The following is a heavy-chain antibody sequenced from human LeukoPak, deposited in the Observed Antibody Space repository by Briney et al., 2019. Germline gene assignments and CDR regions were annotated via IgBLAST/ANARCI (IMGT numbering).Heavy chain of an antibody. CDR3: ASDTLELQGYFDC. CDR1: GFTFSSYG. D-gene: IGHD1-7*01. Sequence: PGGSLRLSCAASGFTFSSYGMHWVRQAPGKGLEWVAVIWYDGSNKYYADSVKGRFTISRDNSKNTLYLQMNSLRAEDTAVYYCASDTLELQGYFDCWGQGTLVTVSS. V-gene: IGHV3-33*01. CDR2: IWYDGSNK. J-gene: IGHJ4*02.